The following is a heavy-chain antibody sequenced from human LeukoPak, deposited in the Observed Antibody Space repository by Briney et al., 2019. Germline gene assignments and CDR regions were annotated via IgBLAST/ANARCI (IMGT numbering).Heavy chain of an antibody. CDR2: IFHSGST. CDR3: ARPFRGSYDWFDP. CDR1: GYSISSGYY. D-gene: IGHD1-26*01. J-gene: IGHJ5*02. V-gene: IGHV4-38-2*01. Sequence: KASETLSLTCGVSGYSISSGYYWGWIRQTPGKGLEWIGSIFHSGSTYYSPSLKSRVTISVDTSKNQFSLKLSSVTAADTAVYYCARPFRGSYDWFDPWGQGILVTVSS.